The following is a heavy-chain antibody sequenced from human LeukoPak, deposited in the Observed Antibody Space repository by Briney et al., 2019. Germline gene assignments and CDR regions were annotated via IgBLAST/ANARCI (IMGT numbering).Heavy chain of an antibody. V-gene: IGHV5-51*01. CDR1: GYSFTSYW. Sequence: GESLKISCKGPGYSFTSYWIAWVRQMPGKGLEWMGIIYPGDSDTRYSPSFQGQVTISADKSVRTAYLQWSSLKASDTAMYYCARPNITSYYDSRGYDAFDVWGQGTMVTVSS. CDR3: ARPNITSYYDSRGYDAFDV. J-gene: IGHJ3*01. CDR2: IYPGDSDT. D-gene: IGHD3-22*01.